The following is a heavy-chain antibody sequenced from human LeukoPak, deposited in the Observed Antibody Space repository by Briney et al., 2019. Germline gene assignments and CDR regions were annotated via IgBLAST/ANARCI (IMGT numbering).Heavy chain of an antibody. J-gene: IGHJ4*02. CDR1: GGSFSDYY. CDR2: INHSGST. CDR3: ARGCPRSEVGAVTGTCYFDN. D-gene: IGHD1-20*01. V-gene: IGHV4-34*01. Sequence: PPETLSLICAVYGGSFSDYYWSWIRQSPGKGLEWIGEINHSGSTNYNPSLKSRVAISVDMSKKQFSPRLTSVTAADTAVYYCARGCPRSEVGAVTGTCYFDNWGQGTLVTVSS.